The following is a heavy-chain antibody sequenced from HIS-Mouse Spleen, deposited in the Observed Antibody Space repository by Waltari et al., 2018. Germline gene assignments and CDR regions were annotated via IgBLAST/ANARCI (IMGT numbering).Heavy chain of an antibody. Sequence: QVQLVESGGGVGQPGRSLRLSCAASGFTLRSYGMHWVRQAPGKGLEWVAVISYDGSNKYYADSVKGRFTISRDNSKNTLYLQMNSLRAEDTAVYYCAKDKHHAFDYWGQGTLVTVSS. V-gene: IGHV3-30*18. CDR2: ISYDGSNK. CDR3: AKDKHHAFDY. CDR1: GFTLRSYG. J-gene: IGHJ4*02.